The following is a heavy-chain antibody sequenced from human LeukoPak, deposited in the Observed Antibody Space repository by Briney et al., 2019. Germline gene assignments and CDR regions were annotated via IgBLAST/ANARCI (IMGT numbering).Heavy chain of an antibody. D-gene: IGHD3-10*01. J-gene: IGHJ6*02. CDR2: INHSGST. CDR1: GGSFSGYY. Sequence: SETLSLTCAVYGGSFSGYYWSWIRQPPGKGLEWIGEINHSGSTNYNPSLKSRVTISVDTSKNQFSLMLSSVTAADTAVYYCARDKVRSGMDVWGQGTTVAVSS. CDR3: ARDKVRSGMDV. V-gene: IGHV4-34*01.